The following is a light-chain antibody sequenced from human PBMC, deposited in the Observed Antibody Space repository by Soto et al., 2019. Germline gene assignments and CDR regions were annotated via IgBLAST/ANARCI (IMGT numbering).Light chain of an antibody. CDR2: DAS. CDR3: QRRCNWPPVT. J-gene: IGKJ4*01. CDR1: RSVSGC. Sequence: EIVLTQSPATLSLSPGERATLSCRASRSVSGCVAWYQQKPGQPPRLLIYDASDRAAGILARFRCSGSGTGFTFTISSLEPQYCAVYSCQRRCNWPPVTFGGGTKVEIK. V-gene: IGKV3-11*01.